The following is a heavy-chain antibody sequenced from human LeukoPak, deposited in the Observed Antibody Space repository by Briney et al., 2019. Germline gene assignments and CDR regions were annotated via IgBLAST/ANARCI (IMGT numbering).Heavy chain of an antibody. Sequence: SETLSLTCTVSGGSISGSSFYWGWIRQPPGKGLEWIGSIYYSGSTDYNPSLKSRVTISVDTSKNQFSLKLSSVTAADTAVYYCARRSVGAVTDWGQGTLVTVSS. V-gene: IGHV4-39*01. J-gene: IGHJ4*02. D-gene: IGHD1-26*01. CDR2: IYYSGST. CDR3: ARRSVGAVTD. CDR1: GGSISGSSFY.